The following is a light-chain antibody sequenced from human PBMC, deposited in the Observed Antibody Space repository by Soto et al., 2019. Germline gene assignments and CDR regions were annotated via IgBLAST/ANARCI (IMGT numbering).Light chain of an antibody. J-gene: IGKJ2*01. V-gene: IGKV1-5*01. CDR3: QQYDSSSPT. CDR1: QNISVW. Sequence: DIQMTQSPSTLSASVGDVVTITCRASQNISVWLAWYQQRPGKAPKFLIYDASSLETGVPSRFSGSGSGTEFTLTIRRLQPDDFANYYCQQYDSSSPTFGQGTKLEIK. CDR2: DAS.